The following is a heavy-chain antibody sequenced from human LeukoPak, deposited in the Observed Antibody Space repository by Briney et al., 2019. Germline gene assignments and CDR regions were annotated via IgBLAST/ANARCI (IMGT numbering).Heavy chain of an antibody. V-gene: IGHV4-39*07. Sequence: PSETLSLTCTVSGGSISSSSYYWGWIRHPPGQGLEWIGSIYYSGSTYYNPSLKSRVAMSVDTSKNQFSLKLTSVTAADTAVYYCARGGKATVVTMWGQGILVTVSS. D-gene: IGHD4-23*01. CDR1: GGSISSSSYY. J-gene: IGHJ4*02. CDR2: IYYSGST. CDR3: ARGGKATVVTM.